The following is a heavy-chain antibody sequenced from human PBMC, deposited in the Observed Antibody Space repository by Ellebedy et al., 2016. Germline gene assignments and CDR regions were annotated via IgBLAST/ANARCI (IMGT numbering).Heavy chain of an antibody. D-gene: IGHD6-19*01. V-gene: IGHV3-23*01. CDR2: ISGSGGST. Sequence: GGSLRLXXAASGFTFSSYAMSWVRQAPGKGLEWVSAISGSGGSTYYADSVKGRFTISRDNSKNTLYLQMNSLRAEDTAVYYCAKDSRSPKDSSGWYLYYYYYYGMDVWGQGTTVTVSS. CDR1: GFTFSSYA. J-gene: IGHJ6*02. CDR3: AKDSRSPKDSSGWYLYYYYYYGMDV.